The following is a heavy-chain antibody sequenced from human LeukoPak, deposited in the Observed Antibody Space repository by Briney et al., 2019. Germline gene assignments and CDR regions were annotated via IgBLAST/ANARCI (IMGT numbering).Heavy chain of an antibody. Sequence: GGSLRLTCAASGFTFSSYAMHWVRQAPGKGLEWVAVISYDGSNKYYADSAKGRFTISRDNSKNTLYLQMNSLRAEDTAVYYCARGGARTGGAFDIWGQGTMVTVSS. V-gene: IGHV3-30*04. CDR2: ISYDGSNK. J-gene: IGHJ3*02. CDR1: GFTFSSYA. CDR3: ARGGARTGGAFDI. D-gene: IGHD1-14*01.